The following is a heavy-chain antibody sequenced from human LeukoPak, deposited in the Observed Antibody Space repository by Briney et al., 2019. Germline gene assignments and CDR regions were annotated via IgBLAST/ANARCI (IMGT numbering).Heavy chain of an antibody. V-gene: IGHV1-18*01. D-gene: IGHD5-12*01. CDR1: GYSLTNYG. J-gene: IGHJ4*02. CDR2: FTTYNGET. CDR3: ARGRLGVSGYKDYLDY. Sequence: ASVKVSCSSSGYSLTNYGIYWMRQAPGPGLEWMCCFTTYNGETDYAQNFQGRVTMTTDTSTSTAYMDLRSLTSDDTAVYYCARGRLGVSGYKDYLDYWGQGTLVTVSS.